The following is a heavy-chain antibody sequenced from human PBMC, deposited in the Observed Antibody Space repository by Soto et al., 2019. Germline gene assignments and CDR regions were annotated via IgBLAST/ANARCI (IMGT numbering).Heavy chain of an antibody. CDR2: MNPNSGNT. J-gene: IGHJ5*02. D-gene: IGHD2-2*01. Sequence: ASVKVSCKASGYTFTSYDINWVRQATGQGLEWMGWMNPNSGNTGYAQKFQGRVTMTRNTSISTAYMELSSLRSEDTAVYYCARLYCSSTSCYISPDNWFDPWGQGTLVTVPQ. V-gene: IGHV1-8*01. CDR3: ARLYCSSTSCYISPDNWFDP. CDR1: GYTFTSYD.